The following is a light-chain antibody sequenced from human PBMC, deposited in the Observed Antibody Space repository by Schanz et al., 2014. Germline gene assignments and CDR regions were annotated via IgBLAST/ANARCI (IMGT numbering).Light chain of an antibody. Sequence: QSALTQPPSASGSPGQSVTISCTGTSSDVGGYNYVSWYQQHPGKAPKLMIYEVSQRPSGVPDRFSGSKSGNTASLTVSGLQAEDEADYYCSSYAGSNNFCVFGTGTKLTV. CDR2: EVS. V-gene: IGLV2-8*01. CDR3: SSYAGSNNFCV. CDR1: SSDVGGYNY. J-gene: IGLJ1*01.